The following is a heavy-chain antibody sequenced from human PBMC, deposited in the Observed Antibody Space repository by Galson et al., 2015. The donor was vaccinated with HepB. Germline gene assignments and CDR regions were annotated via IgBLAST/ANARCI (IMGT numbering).Heavy chain of an antibody. CDR1: GFTFRYYA. Sequence: SLRLSCAASGFTFRYYAMSWVRQAPGKGLEWVSGITPSGDMSFYADSVRGRFTISRDNSKNTVYLQMRSLRADDTAIYYCAKCSGSNWFVPHHFDSWGQGTLVTVSS. CDR2: ITPSGDMS. D-gene: IGHD6-13*01. CDR3: AKCSGSNWFVPHHFDS. J-gene: IGHJ4*02. V-gene: IGHV3-23*01.